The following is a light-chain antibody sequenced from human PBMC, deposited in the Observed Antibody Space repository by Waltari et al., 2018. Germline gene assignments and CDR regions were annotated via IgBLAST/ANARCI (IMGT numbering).Light chain of an antibody. Sequence: SYGLTQAPSVSVSPGQPARTPCPGATLPTESAYGYQQKPGQAPVLVIYKDSERPSGIPERFSGSRAGTTVALTINGVQAEDEAEYYCQSSDSSGSYVLFGGGTKLTVL. CDR2: KDS. J-gene: IGLJ3*02. CDR3: QSSDSSGSYVL. V-gene: IGLV3-25*03. CDR1: TLPTES.